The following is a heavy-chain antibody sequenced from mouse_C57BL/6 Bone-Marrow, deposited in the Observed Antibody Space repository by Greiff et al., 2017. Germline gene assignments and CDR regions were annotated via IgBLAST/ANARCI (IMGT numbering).Heavy chain of an antibody. CDR3: AGGNYYGDDGDFDY. CDR2: IDPSDSYT. Sequence: QVQLQQPGAELVRPGTSVKLSCKASGYTFTSYWMHWVKQRPGQGLEWIGVIDPSDSYTNYNQKFKGKATLTVDTSSSTAYMQLSSLTSEDSAVYYCAGGNYYGDDGDFDYWGQGTTLTVSS. J-gene: IGHJ2*01. D-gene: IGHD2-2*01. CDR1: GYTFTSYW. V-gene: IGHV1-59*01.